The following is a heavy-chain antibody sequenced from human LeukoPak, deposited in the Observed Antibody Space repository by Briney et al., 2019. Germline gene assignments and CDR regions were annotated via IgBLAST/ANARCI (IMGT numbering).Heavy chain of an antibody. J-gene: IGHJ4*02. D-gene: IGHD2-21*02. V-gene: IGHV3-23*01. CDR1: GFTFSSYA. Sequence: SGGSLTLSCAASGFTFSSYAMSWVRQAPGKGLEWDSAISGSGGSTYYADSVKGRFTISRDNSKNTLYLQMNSLRAEDTAVYYCAKVPLAYCGGDCYVHFDYWGQGTLVTVSS. CDR3: AKVPLAYCGGDCYVHFDY. CDR2: ISGSGGST.